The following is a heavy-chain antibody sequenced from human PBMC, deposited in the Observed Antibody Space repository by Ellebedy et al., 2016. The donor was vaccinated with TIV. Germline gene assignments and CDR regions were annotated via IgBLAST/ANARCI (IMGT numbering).Heavy chain of an antibody. CDR2: SYYFGTT. V-gene: IGHV4-61*01. CDR3: AGRSYPPHGMDV. J-gene: IGHJ6*02. Sequence: GSLRLSCTVSGGSVSSGSHYWNWIRQPPGKGLVWIGYSYYFGTTNYNPSLKSPVTISEDMSKNQFSLRLSSVTAADTDVYYCAGRSYPPHGMDVWGRGTTVIVSS. CDR1: GGSVSSGSHY. D-gene: IGHD1-26*01.